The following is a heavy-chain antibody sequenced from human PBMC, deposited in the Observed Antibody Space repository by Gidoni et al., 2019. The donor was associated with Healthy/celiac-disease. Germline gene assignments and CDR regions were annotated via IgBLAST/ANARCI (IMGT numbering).Heavy chain of an antibody. CDR1: GGSISSYY. CDR3: ARGPPSSRAFDY. CDR2: IYYSGIT. J-gene: IGHJ4*02. D-gene: IGHD6-13*01. Sequence: QVQLQESGPGLVKPSETLSLTCTVSGGSISSYYWSWIRQPPGKGLDGIWYIYYSGITNYNPSRKSRVTISVDTSKNQFSLKLSSVTAADTAVYYCARGPPSSRAFDYWGQGTLVTVSS. V-gene: IGHV4-59*01.